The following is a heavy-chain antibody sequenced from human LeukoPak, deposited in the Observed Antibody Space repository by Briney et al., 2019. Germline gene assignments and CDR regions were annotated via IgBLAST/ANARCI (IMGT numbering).Heavy chain of an antibody. CDR1: GFTFSSYA. Sequence: GGSLRLSCAASGFTFSSYAMSWIRQAPGKGLEWVSYISSSGSTIYYADSVKGRFTISRDNAKNSLCLQMNSLRAEDTAVYYCARDEYSSSWYADYWGQGTLVTVSS. CDR2: ISSSGSTI. V-gene: IGHV3-11*01. J-gene: IGHJ4*02. CDR3: ARDEYSSSWYADY. D-gene: IGHD6-13*01.